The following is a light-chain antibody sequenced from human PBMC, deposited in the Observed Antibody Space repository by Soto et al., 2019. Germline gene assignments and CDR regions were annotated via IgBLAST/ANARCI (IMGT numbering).Light chain of an antibody. V-gene: IGKV3-20*01. J-gene: IGKJ1*01. CDR3: QQYDTSPPT. Sequence: EFVLTQSPGTLSLSPGERVTLSCRASQSVSSSSLAWYQQKPGQAPRLLIYAASSRATGIPDRFSGSGSGTDFTLTISRLEPEDFAVYSCQQYDTSPPTFGQGTKVDIK. CDR1: QSVSSSS. CDR2: AAS.